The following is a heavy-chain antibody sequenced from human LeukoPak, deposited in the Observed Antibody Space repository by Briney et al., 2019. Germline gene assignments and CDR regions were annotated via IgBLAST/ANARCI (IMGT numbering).Heavy chain of an antibody. CDR1: GGSVSSGSYY. CDR2: IYYSGST. V-gene: IGHV4-61*01. D-gene: IGHD2-21*02. Sequence: EPSETLSLTCTVSGGSVSSGSYYWSWIRQPPGKGLEWIGYIYYSGSTNYNPSLKSRVTISVDTSKNQFSLKLSSVTAADTAVYYCARDQGYCGGDCYLNYWGQGTLVTVSS. J-gene: IGHJ4*02. CDR3: ARDQGYCGGDCYLNY.